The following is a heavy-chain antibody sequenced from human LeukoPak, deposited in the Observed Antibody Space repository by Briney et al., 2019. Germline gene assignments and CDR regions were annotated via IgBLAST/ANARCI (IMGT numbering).Heavy chain of an antibody. V-gene: IGHV1-69*05. J-gene: IGHJ5*02. D-gene: IGHD6-13*01. CDR3: ARDPTGYSSSWYSNWFDP. Sequence: GASVKVSCKASGGTFSSYAISWVRQAPGQGLEWMGGIIPIFGTANYAQKFQGRVTITTDESTSTAYMELSSLRSEDTAVYYCARDPTGYSSSWYSNWFDPWGQGTLVTVSS. CDR2: IIPIFGTA. CDR1: GGTFSSYA.